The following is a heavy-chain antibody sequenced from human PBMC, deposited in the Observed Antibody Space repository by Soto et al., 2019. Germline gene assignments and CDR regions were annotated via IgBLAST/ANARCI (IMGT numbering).Heavy chain of an antibody. V-gene: IGHV3-30*18. CDR1: GFTFSGYY. D-gene: IGHD5-12*01. J-gene: IGHJ6*02. CDR2: ISYDGSSD. Sequence: PGGSLRLSCAASGFTFSGYYMHWVRQAPGKGLEWVAVISYDGSSDYYADSVKGRFTISRDNSANRLFLQMNSLRPEDTAVYYCTKDAGYRDSPYYHYFGMDVWGQGTTVTVSS. CDR3: TKDAGYRDSPYYHYFGMDV.